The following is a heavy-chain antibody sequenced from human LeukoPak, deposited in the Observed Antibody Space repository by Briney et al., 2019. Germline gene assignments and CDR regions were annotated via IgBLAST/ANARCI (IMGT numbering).Heavy chain of an antibody. CDR1: GGSMSIGGSA. CDR3: AITPYDSSGWEYFHS. CDR2: IYRRGRT. J-gene: IGHJ1*01. D-gene: IGHD3-22*01. V-gene: IGHV4-30-2*01. Sequence: PSQTLSLTCAIFGGSMSIGGSAWGWLRQPPGQGLEWIGFIYRRGRTNYTPSFKSQVTISVDTSKNQFSLKLSSVTAADTAVYYCAITPYDSSGWEYFHSWGQGTLVTVSS.